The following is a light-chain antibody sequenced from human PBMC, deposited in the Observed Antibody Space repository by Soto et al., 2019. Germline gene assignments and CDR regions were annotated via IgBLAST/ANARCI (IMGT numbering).Light chain of an antibody. Sequence: DIQITQSPSCLSAPVGHRVTITCRSSQGIRNDLGWYQQKPGKAPKRLIYGASYLQSGVPSRFSGSGSGTEFTLTISSLQPEDFATYYCLQYNNYDPTFGQGTKVDIK. CDR2: GAS. V-gene: IGKV1-17*01. CDR1: QGIRND. CDR3: LQYNNYDPT. J-gene: IGKJ1*01.